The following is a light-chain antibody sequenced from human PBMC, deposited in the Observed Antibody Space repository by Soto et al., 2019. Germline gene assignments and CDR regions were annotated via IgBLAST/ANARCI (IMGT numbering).Light chain of an antibody. CDR3: SSYTSSTTVV. J-gene: IGLJ2*01. V-gene: IGLV2-14*01. CDR1: SSDIGGYNY. Sequence: QSALTQPASVSGSPGQSITISCYGTSSDIGGYNYVSWYQHHPGKAPKLMIFEVTNRPSGVSNRFSGSKSGNTASLTISGLQTEDEADYYCSSYTSSTTVVFGGRTKLTVL. CDR2: EVT.